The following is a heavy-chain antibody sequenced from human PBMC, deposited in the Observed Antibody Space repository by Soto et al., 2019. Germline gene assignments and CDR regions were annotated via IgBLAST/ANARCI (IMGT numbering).Heavy chain of an antibody. Sequence: ASVKVSCKASGYTFTSYGISWVRQAPGQGLEWMGLMNANGGNTGYAQKFQGRVTMTRDTSTSTAYMELNSLRSEDTAVYYCARPPYPGCINAVCYPLDYWGQGTLVTVSS. CDR1: GYTFTSYG. D-gene: IGHD2-8*01. CDR3: ARPPYPGCINAVCYPLDY. J-gene: IGHJ4*02. CDR2: MNANGGNT. V-gene: IGHV1-8*02.